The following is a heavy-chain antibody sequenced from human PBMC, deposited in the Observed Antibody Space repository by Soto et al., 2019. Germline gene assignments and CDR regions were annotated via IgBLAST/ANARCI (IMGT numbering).Heavy chain of an antibody. D-gene: IGHD6-19*01. J-gene: IGHJ4*02. CDR1: GGSISSYY. V-gene: IGHV4-59*08. CDR2: IYYSGST. CDR3: ARQSIAVAGGFDY. Sequence: SETLSLTCTVSGGSISSYYWSWIRQPPGKGLEWIGYIYYSGSTNYNPSLKSRVTISVDTSKNQFSLKLSSVTAADAAVYYCARQSIAVAGGFDYWGQGTLVTVSS.